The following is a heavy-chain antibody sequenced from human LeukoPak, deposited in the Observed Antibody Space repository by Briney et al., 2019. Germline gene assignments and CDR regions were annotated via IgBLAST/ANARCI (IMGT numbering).Heavy chain of an antibody. D-gene: IGHD6-19*01. J-gene: IGHJ5*02. V-gene: IGHV4-38-2*01. Sequence: KPSETLSLTCAVSGYSISSSYCWGWIRQPPGQGLEWIGSIHHSGSTYYNPSLKSRVTISVDTSKNQISLKLSSVTAADTAVYSCARGRVAGTNNWFDPWGQGTLVTVSS. CDR2: IHHSGST. CDR3: ARGRVAGTNNWFDP. CDR1: GYSISSSYC.